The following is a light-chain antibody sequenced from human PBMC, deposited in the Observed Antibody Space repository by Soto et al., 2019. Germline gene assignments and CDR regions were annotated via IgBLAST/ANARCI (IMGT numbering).Light chain of an antibody. CDR1: NSNIGTNT. J-gene: IGLJ1*01. Sequence: QSLLTQPPSASATHGQRVTISCSGSNSNIGTNTVNWYQQLPGTAPRLLIYTNNQRPSGVPQRFSGSKTGTSASLAIGGLQSEDGADYYCAAWDDSLGAYVFGTGTKLTVL. V-gene: IGLV1-44*01. CDR3: AAWDDSLGAYV. CDR2: TNN.